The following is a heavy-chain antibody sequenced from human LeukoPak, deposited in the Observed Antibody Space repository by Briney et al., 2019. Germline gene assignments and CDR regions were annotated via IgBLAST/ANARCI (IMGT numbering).Heavy chain of an antibody. V-gene: IGHV4-59*01. J-gene: IGHJ3*02. CDR2: IYYSGST. CDR1: GGSISSYY. D-gene: IGHD3-9*01. Sequence: PSETLSLTCTVSGGSISSYYWSWIRQPPGKGLEWIGYIYYSGSTNYNPSLKSRVTISVDTSKNQFSLKLSSVTAADTAVYYCARDDRRGDILTGYPPRSAFDIWGQGTMVTVSS. CDR3: ARDDRRGDILTGYPPRSAFDI.